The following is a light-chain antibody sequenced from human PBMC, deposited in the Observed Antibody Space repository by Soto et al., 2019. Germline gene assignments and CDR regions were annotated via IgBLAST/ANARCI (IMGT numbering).Light chain of an antibody. J-gene: IGKJ2*01. CDR3: QQYNSYEYT. CDR1: QSISSW. V-gene: IGKV1-5*01. CDR2: DAS. Sequence: DIQMTQSPSTLSASVGDRVTITCRASQSISSWLAWYQQKPGKAPKLLIYDASSLESGVPSRFSGSGSGTEFTLTISSLQPDDFETYYCQQYNSYEYTFGQGTKLEIK.